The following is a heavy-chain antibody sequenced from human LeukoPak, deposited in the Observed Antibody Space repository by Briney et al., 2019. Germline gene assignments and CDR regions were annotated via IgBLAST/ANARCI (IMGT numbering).Heavy chain of an antibody. J-gene: IGHJ6*03. V-gene: IGHV4-61*02. CDR1: GGSISSSNW. Sequence: SETLSLTCAVSGGSISSSNWWSWIRQPAGKGLEWIGRISTIGSTNYNPSLNSRVTISIDTSKNQFSLKLSSVTAADTAVYYCARDGCGGSCFHYYYYYMDVWGKGTTVTISS. D-gene: IGHD2-15*01. CDR2: ISTIGST. CDR3: ARDGCGGSCFHYYYYYMDV.